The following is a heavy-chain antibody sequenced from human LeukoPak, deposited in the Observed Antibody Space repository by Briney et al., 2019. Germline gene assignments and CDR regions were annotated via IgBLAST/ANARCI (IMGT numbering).Heavy chain of an antibody. CDR2: ISSRSGYI. V-gene: IGHV3-21*01. J-gene: IGHJ4*02. Sequence: GGSLRLSCAASGFAFSSYSMSWVRQAPGKGLEWVSSISSRSGYIYYADSVKGRFTISRDNAKNSLYLQMNTLRAEDTAVYYCASFDSSGWHYFDYWGQGTLVSVSS. D-gene: IGHD6-19*01. CDR1: GFAFSSYS. CDR3: ASFDSSGWHYFDY.